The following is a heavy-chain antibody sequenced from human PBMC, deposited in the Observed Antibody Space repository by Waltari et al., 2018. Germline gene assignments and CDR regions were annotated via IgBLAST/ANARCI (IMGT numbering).Heavy chain of an antibody. Sequence: QVQLVQSGAEVTKPGASVKVSCTASGYPFTGYYMHWVRQAPGQGLEWMGWINPNSGGTNYAQKFQGRVTMTRDTSISTAYMELSRLRSDDTAVYYCARGLGYCSGGSCYPLDYWGQGTLVTVSS. V-gene: IGHV1-2*02. CDR3: ARGLGYCSGGSCYPLDY. J-gene: IGHJ4*02. CDR1: GYPFTGYY. CDR2: INPNSGGT. D-gene: IGHD2-15*01.